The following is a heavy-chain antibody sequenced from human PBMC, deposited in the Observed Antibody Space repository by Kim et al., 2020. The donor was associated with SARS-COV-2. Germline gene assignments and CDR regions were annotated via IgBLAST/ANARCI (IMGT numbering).Heavy chain of an antibody. CDR2: IYFSGST. Sequence: SETLSLTCTVSGGSISSYYWSWIRQPPGKGLEWIGYIYFSGSTNYNLSLKSRVTLSLDTSKNQFSLKLSSVTAADTAVYYCARDPNTGGMDVWGQGTTVTVSS. V-gene: IGHV4-59*13. D-gene: IGHD2-8*02. J-gene: IGHJ6*02. CDR3: ARDPNTGGMDV. CDR1: GGSISSYY.